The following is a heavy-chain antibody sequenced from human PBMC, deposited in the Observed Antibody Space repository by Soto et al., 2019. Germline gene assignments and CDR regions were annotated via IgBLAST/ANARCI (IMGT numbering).Heavy chain of an antibody. Sequence: SETLSLTCTVSGGSISSSSYYWGWIRQPPGKGLEWIGSIYYSGSTYYNPSLKSRVTISVDTSKNQFSLKLSSVTAADTAEYYCARQYSYFDYWGQGTLVTVSS. CDR1: GGSISSSSYY. CDR3: ARQYSYFDY. J-gene: IGHJ4*02. V-gene: IGHV4-39*01. CDR2: IYYSGST. D-gene: IGHD2-15*01.